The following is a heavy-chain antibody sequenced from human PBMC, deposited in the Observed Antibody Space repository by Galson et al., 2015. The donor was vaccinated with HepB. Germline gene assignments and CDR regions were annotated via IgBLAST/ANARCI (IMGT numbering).Heavy chain of an antibody. CDR2: ISACNGNT. CDR1: GYTFTSYG. Sequence: SVKVSCKASGYTFTSYGISWVRQAPGQGLEWMGWISACNGNTNYAQKLQGRVTMTTDTSTSTAYMELRSLRSDDTAVYYCARVWRRGSSWSTNYYYYGMDVWGQGTTVTVSS. D-gene: IGHD6-13*01. J-gene: IGHJ6*02. CDR3: ARVWRRGSSWSTNYYYYGMDV. V-gene: IGHV1-18*04.